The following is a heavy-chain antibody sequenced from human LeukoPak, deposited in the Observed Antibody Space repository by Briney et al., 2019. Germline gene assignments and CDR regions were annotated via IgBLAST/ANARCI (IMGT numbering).Heavy chain of an antibody. CDR1: GGSISSGGYY. CDR3: ARGRDVAVPGAHFDS. Sequence: SETLSLTCTVSGGSISSGGYYWSWIRQHPGKGLEWIGYIYYSGSTYYNPSLKSRVTISVDTSKNQFSLKLNSVTAADTAVYYCARGRDVAVPGAHFDSWGQGTPVTVSS. V-gene: IGHV4-31*03. D-gene: IGHD6-13*01. J-gene: IGHJ4*02. CDR2: IYYSGST.